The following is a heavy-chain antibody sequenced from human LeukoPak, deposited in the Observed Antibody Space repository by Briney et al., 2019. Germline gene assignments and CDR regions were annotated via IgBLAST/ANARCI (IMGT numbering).Heavy chain of an antibody. D-gene: IGHD5-12*01. J-gene: IGHJ6*02. CDR2: IKQDGREK. V-gene: IGHV3-7*01. CDR3: ARAAIKSYYYYYVMDV. Sequence: GGALRLSCAASGFTFSSYWMRWVRQAPGKGGEGVAHIKQDGREKYYVESVKGGFTISRHNAKNPLYLQMNSLRAQDTAVYYCARAAIKSYYYYYVMDVWGQGTTVTVSS. CDR1: GFTFSSYW.